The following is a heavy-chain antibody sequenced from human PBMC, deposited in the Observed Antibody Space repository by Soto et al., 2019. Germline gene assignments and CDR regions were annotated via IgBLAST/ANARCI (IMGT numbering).Heavy chain of an antibody. CDR2: INHSGST. D-gene: IGHD6-13*01. J-gene: IGHJ6*02. V-gene: IGHV4-34*01. CDR1: GGSFSGYY. Sequence: PSETLSLTCAVYGGSFSGYYWSWIRQPPGKGLEWIGEINHSGSTNYNPSLKSRVTISVDTSKNQFSLKLSSVTAADTAVYYCARGEVSSSSWYVGPYYYYGMDVWGQGTTVTVS. CDR3: ARGEVSSSSWYVGPYYYYGMDV.